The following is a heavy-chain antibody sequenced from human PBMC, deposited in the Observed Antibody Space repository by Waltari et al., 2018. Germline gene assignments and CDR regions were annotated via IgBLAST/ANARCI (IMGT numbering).Heavy chain of an antibody. Sequence: EVQLVESGGGLVQPGGSLRLSCAASGFTFSTYWMSLVRQAPGKGPEWVANIKQDGSEKSYVDSVKGRFSISRDNAKNSLFLQMNSLRAEDTAVYYCARTKRYFDLWGQGTLVTVSS. CDR2: IKQDGSEK. D-gene: IGHD2-8*01. CDR1: GFTFSTYW. CDR3: ARTKRYFDL. J-gene: IGHJ4*02. V-gene: IGHV3-7*01.